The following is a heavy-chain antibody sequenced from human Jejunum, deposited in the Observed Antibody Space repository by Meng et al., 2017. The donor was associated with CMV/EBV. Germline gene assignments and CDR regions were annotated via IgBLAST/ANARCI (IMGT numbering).Heavy chain of an antibody. CDR1: GLAFSQTW. CDR3: ATGERQWQLLFDC. Sequence: GLAFSQTWMGWVRQTPEKGLEWVGRIKSKVDGEAAEYGASVRGRFTISRDDSENTLYLQMNSLDIEDTGVYYCATGERQWQLLFDCWGQGTLVTVSS. D-gene: IGHD6-19*01. CDR2: IKSKVDGEAA. J-gene: IGHJ4*02. V-gene: IGHV3-15*01.